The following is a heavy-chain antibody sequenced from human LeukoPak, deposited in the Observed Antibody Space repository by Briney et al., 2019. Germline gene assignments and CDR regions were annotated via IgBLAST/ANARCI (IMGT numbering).Heavy chain of an antibody. J-gene: IGHJ3*02. Sequence: GASVKVSCKASGYTFTSYYMHWVRQAPGQGLEWMGIINPSGGSTSYAQKFQGRVTMTRDTSTSTVYMELSSLRSEDTAVYYCARENVLRYFDWLLTAHDAFDIWGQGTMVTVSS. V-gene: IGHV1-46*01. D-gene: IGHD3-9*01. CDR1: GYTFTSYY. CDR2: INPSGGST. CDR3: ARENVLRYFDWLLTAHDAFDI.